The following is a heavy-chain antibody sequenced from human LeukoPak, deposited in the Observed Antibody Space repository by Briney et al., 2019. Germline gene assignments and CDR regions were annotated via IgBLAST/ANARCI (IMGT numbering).Heavy chain of an antibody. J-gene: IGHJ5*02. V-gene: IGHV4-38-2*02. CDR1: GYSISSGYY. Sequence: SETLSLTCTVSGYSISSGYYWGWIRQPPGKGLEWIGSICHSGSTYYNPSLKSRVTISVDTSKNQFSLKLSSVTAADTAIYYCAKGAGGFSYYNWFDPWGQGTLVTVSS. D-gene: IGHD5-18*01. CDR2: ICHSGST. CDR3: AKGAGGFSYYNWFDP.